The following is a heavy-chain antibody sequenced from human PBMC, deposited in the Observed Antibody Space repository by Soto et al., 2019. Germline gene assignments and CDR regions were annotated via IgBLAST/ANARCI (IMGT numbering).Heavy chain of an antibody. CDR3: ARDGSTSWYSYDYHGMDV. Sequence: EVQLVESGGGLVQPGGSLRLSCAASGFTFRTYWLSWVRQVPGKGMEWVANINLDGSEKKYVDSVKSRFNIPRDNTRKSLYLQMSSLRAEDTGLYYCARDGSTSWYSYDYHGMDVWGQGTKVTVSS. J-gene: IGHJ6*02. V-gene: IGHV3-7*05. CDR2: INLDGSEK. D-gene: IGHD5-18*01. CDR1: GFTFRTYW.